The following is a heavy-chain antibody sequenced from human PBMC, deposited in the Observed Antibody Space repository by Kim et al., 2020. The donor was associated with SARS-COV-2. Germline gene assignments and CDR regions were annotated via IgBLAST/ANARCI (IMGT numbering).Heavy chain of an antibody. CDR3: ASLQDPNYYGSGTAPGY. Sequence: SVKVSCKASGGTFSSYAISWVRQAPGQGLEWMGRIIPILGIANYAQKFQGRVTITADKSTSTAYMELSSLRSEDTAVYYCASLQDPNYYGSGTAPGYWGQGTLVTVSS. J-gene: IGHJ4*02. D-gene: IGHD3-10*01. V-gene: IGHV1-69*04. CDR1: GGTFSSYA. CDR2: IIPILGIA.